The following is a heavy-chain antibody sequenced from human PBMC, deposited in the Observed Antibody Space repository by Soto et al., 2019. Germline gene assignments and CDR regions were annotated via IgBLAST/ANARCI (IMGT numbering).Heavy chain of an antibody. CDR3: ARDLFRYFDWLLSPPLSFWGDY. V-gene: IGHV3-7*03. J-gene: IGHJ4*02. Sequence: PGGSLRLSCAASGITFSTYWMSWVRQAPGKGLEWVANIKQDGSEKYYVDSVKGRFTISRDNAKNSLYLQMNSLRAEDTAVYYCARDLFRYFDWLLSPPLSFWGDYWGQGTLVTVSS. D-gene: IGHD3-9*01. CDR1: GITFSTYW. CDR2: IKQDGSEK.